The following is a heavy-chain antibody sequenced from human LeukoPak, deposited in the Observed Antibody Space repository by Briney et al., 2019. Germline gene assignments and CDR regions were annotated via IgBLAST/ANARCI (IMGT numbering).Heavy chain of an antibody. D-gene: IGHD3-3*01. CDR3: GFWSDAFDI. J-gene: IGHJ3*02. Sequence: SETLSLTCAVYGGSFSGYYWSWIRQPPGKGLEWIGEINHSGSTNYNPSLKSRVTISVDTSKNQFSLKLSSVTAADTAVNDCGFWSDAFDIWGQGTMVTVSS. CDR2: INHSGST. V-gene: IGHV4-34*01. CDR1: GGSFSGYY.